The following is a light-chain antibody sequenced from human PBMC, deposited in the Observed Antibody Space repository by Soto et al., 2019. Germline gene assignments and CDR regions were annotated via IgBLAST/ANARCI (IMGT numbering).Light chain of an antibody. Sequence: QSALTQPPSASGSPGQSVTISCTGTSSDVGGYNYVSWYQQHPGEAPKLLISEVSKRPSGVPDRFSGSKSGNTASLTISGLQAEDEADYYCHSYTTSTTRVFGGGTKLTVL. V-gene: IGLV2-8*01. CDR2: EVS. J-gene: IGLJ2*01. CDR1: SSDVGGYNY. CDR3: HSYTTSTTRV.